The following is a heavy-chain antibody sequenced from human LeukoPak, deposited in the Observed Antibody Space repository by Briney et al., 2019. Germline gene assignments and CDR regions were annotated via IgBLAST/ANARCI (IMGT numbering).Heavy chain of an antibody. D-gene: IGHD3-22*01. Sequence: GGSLRLSCAASGFTVSSNYMSWVRQAPGKGLEWVSVIYSGGSTYYADSVKGRFTISRDNSKNTLYLQMNSLRAEDTAVYYCARDKGSSGYPYYYGMDVWGQGTTVTVSS. J-gene: IGHJ6*02. CDR3: ARDKGSSGYPYYYGMDV. CDR1: GFTVSSNY. V-gene: IGHV3-66*01. CDR2: IYSGGST.